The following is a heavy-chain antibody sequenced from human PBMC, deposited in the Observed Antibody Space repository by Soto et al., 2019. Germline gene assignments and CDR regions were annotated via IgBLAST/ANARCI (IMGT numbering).Heavy chain of an antibody. Sequence: QVQLVQSGAEVKKPGASVKVSCKASGYTFTSYDINWVRQATGQGLEWMGWMNPNSGNTGYAQKYQARVTMTKNTSISTAYRELSSLISEDTAVYYCASGYPTYYDFSYWGQGTLVTVSS. CDR2: MNPNSGNT. V-gene: IGHV1-8*01. CDR1: GYTFTSYD. J-gene: IGHJ4*02. CDR3: ASGYPTYYDFSY. D-gene: IGHD3-3*01.